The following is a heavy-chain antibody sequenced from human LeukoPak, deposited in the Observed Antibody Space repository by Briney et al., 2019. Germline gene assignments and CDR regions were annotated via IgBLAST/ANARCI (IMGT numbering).Heavy chain of an antibody. D-gene: IGHD2-2*02. CDR1: GGSISSYY. CDR3: IGENKYCSSTSCYTGTFDY. J-gene: IGHJ4*02. V-gene: IGHV4-4*09. CDR2: IYTSGST. Sequence: SETLSLTCTVSGGSISSYYWSWIRQPPGKGLEWIGYIYTSGSTNYNPSLKSRVTISVDTSKNQFSLKLSSVTAADTAVYYCIGENKYCSSTSCYTGTFDYWGQGTLVTVSS.